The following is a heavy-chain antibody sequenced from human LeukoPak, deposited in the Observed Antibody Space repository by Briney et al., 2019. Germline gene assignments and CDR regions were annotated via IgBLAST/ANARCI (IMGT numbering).Heavy chain of an antibody. Sequence: PSETLSLTCTVSGGSISSGGYYWSWIRQHPGKGLEWIGYIYDSGNTYYNPSLKSRVTISEDTSKNQFSLKLHSVTAADTAVYYCARGGVPGGFDIWGQGTMVTVSS. CDR3: ARGGVPGGFDI. D-gene: IGHD2-15*01. J-gene: IGHJ3*02. CDR2: IYDSGNT. CDR1: GGSISSGGYY. V-gene: IGHV4-31*03.